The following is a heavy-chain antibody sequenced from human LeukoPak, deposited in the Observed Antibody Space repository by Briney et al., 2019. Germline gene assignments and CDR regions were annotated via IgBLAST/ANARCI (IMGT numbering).Heavy chain of an antibody. J-gene: IGHJ4*02. V-gene: IGHV3-48*03. Sequence: GGSLRLSCAASGFTFSSYEMNWVRQAPGKGLEWVSYISSSGNTIYYADSVKGRFTISRDNAKNSLYLQMNSLRAEDTAVYYCAPITVTSFDYWGQRTLVTFSS. CDR3: APITVTSFDY. D-gene: IGHD4-17*01. CDR2: ISSSGNTI. CDR1: GFTFSSYE.